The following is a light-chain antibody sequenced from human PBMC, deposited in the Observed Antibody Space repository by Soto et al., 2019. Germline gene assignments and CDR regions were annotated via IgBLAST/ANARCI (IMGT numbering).Light chain of an antibody. CDR3: SLYTSENTYV. CDR1: STDFVSYNR. Sequence: QSVLTQPPSVSGSPGQSVTISCTGTSTDFVSYNRVSWYQQPPGTAPKLIIYEASNRPSGDPDRFAGSKSGNTAYLTISGLQAADEADYYCSLYTSENTYVFGTGTKVTVL. J-gene: IGLJ1*01. V-gene: IGLV2-18*01. CDR2: EAS.